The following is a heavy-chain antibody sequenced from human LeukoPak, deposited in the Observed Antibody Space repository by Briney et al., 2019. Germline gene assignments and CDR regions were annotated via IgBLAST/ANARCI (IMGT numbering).Heavy chain of an antibody. CDR2: INHSGST. D-gene: IGHD5-18*01. Sequence: SETLSLTCAVYGGSFSGYYWSWIRQPPGKGLEWIGEINHSGSTNYNPSLKSRFTISVDTSKNQFSLKLRSVTAADTAVYYCASLISYGPSDYWGQGTLVTVSS. V-gene: IGHV4-34*01. CDR1: GGSFSGYY. CDR3: ASLISYGPSDY. J-gene: IGHJ4*02.